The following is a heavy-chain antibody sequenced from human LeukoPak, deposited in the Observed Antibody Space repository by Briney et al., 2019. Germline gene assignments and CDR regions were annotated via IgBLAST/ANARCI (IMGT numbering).Heavy chain of an antibody. Sequence: GGSLRLSCAASGFTFSSYWMSWVRQAPGKGLEWVANIKQDGSEKYYVDSVKGRFTISRDNAKNSLYLQMNSLRAEDTAVYYCAIQKADLITMVRGVIAYWGQGILVTVSS. D-gene: IGHD3-10*01. CDR2: IKQDGSEK. CDR1: GFTFSSYW. V-gene: IGHV3-7*01. J-gene: IGHJ4*02. CDR3: AIQKADLITMVRGVIAY.